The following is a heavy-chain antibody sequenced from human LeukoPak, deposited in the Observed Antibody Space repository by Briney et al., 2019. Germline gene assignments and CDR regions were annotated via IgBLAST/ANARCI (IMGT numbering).Heavy chain of an antibody. CDR2: VSIDGGST. V-gene: IGHV3-64D*06. Sequence: GGSLRLSCSAPGFTFSSYAMHWVRQAPGKGLEYVSAVSIDGGSTYYADSVTGRSTISRDNSKNTLYLQMSSLRPEDTAVYYCAGYCASATCYDDYWGQGTLVTVSS. CDR3: AGYCASATCYDDY. D-gene: IGHD2-2*01. CDR1: GFTFSSYA. J-gene: IGHJ4*02.